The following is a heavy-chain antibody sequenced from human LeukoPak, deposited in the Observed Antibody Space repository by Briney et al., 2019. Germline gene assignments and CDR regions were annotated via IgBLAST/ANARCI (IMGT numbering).Heavy chain of an antibody. J-gene: IGHJ2*01. V-gene: IGHV1-24*01. Sequence: ASVKVSCKVSGYTLTELSIHWVRQAPGKGLEWMGGLDLQDGETIYAQKFQGRVTMTEDTSTDTAHIELRNLRSEDTAVYYCATGQNRYFDLWGRGTLVSVSS. CDR2: LDLQDGET. CDR3: ATGQNRYFDL. D-gene: IGHD1-14*01. CDR1: GYTLTELS.